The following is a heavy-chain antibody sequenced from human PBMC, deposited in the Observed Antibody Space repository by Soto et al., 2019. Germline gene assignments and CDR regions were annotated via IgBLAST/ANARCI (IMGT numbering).Heavy chain of an antibody. CDR1: GGSISSYY. J-gene: IGHJ1*01. CDR3: ARSYSSSWFQH. CDR2: IYYSGST. Sequence: SETLSLTCTVSGGSISSYYWSWIRQPPGKGLEWIGYIYYSGSTNYNPSLKRRVTISVDTSKNQFCLKLSSVTAADTAVYYCARSYSSSWFQHWGQGTLVTVSS. D-gene: IGHD6-13*01. V-gene: IGHV4-59*08.